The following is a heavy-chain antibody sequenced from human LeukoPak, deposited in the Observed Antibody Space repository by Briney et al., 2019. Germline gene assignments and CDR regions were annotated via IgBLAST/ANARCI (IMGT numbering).Heavy chain of an antibody. D-gene: IGHD2-15*01. CDR3: ARGGQDIVVVVAASSLISARQPWFDP. CDR1: GFTFSDCA. V-gene: IGHV3-23*01. CDR2: ISGSGANT. Sequence: GGSLRLSCAASGFTFSDCAMNWVRQAPGKGLEWVSSISGSGANTYYADSVKGRFTISRDNAKNSLYLQMNSLRAEDTAVYYCARGGQDIVVVVAASSLISARQPWFDPWGQGTLVTVSS. J-gene: IGHJ5*02.